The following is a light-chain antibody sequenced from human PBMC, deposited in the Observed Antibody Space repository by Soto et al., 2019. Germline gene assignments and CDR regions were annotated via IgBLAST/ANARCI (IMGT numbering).Light chain of an antibody. V-gene: IGKV3-20*01. CDR3: QQYGSSQS. Sequence: EIVLTQSPGTLSLSPGERATLSCRASQSVSSSYLAWYQQKPGQAPRLLIYGASSRATGIPDRFSGSGSGTDFALTISRLEPEDYAVYYCQQYGSSQSFGQGTKVELQ. CDR1: QSVSSSY. J-gene: IGKJ1*01. CDR2: GAS.